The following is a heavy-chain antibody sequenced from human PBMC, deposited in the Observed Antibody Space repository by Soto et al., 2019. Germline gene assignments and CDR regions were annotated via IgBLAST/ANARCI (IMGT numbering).Heavy chain of an antibody. V-gene: IGHV4-4*02. Sequence: QVQLQESGPGLVKPSGTLSLTCAASSGSIFTTNWWSWVRQSPGRGLQWIGDIYHSGSPKYNPSLKSRVSISIDKSKYRFFLNLTSVTAADTAVYYCARKPDGATAKVGGGYVFDVWGQGTMVTVSS. CDR2: IYHSGSP. CDR3: ARKPDGATAKVGGGYVFDV. J-gene: IGHJ3*01. D-gene: IGHD1-26*01. CDR1: SGSIFTTNW.